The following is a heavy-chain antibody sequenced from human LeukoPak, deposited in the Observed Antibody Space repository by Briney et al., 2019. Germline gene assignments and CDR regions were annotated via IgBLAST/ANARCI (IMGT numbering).Heavy chain of an antibody. Sequence: KRGESLKISCQTSGYSFTNCWIGWVRQMPGKGLEWMGIIYPGDSDSRYSPSFQGQVTISADKSVSTAYLQWSTLRASDTAIYYCARASTDNAGWHRGSFDYWGQGTLVTVSS. CDR3: ARASTDNAGWHRGSFDY. D-gene: IGHD6-19*01. CDR2: IYPGDSDS. V-gene: IGHV5-51*01. J-gene: IGHJ4*02. CDR1: GYSFTNCW.